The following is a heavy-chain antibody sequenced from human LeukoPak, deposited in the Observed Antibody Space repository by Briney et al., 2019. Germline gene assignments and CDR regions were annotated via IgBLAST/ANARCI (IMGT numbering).Heavy chain of an antibody. CDR3: ARAVVWSGFYYYYYMDV. V-gene: IGHV4-34*01. J-gene: IGHJ6*03. Sequence: KPSEALSLTCAVYGGSFSGYYWSWLRQPPGKGLEWVGEINHSGSTNYNPSLKSRVTISVDTSKNQFSLKLSSVTAADTAVYYCARAVVWSGFYYYYYMDVWGKGTTVTVSS. CDR2: INHSGST. CDR1: GGSFSGYY. D-gene: IGHD3-3*01.